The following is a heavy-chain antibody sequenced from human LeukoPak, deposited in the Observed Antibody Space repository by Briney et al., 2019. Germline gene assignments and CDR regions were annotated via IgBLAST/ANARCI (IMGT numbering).Heavy chain of an antibody. D-gene: IGHD3-22*01. CDR2: INPNSGGT. V-gene: IGHV1-2*02. Sequence: GASVKVSCKASGDTFSNHPINWVRQAPGQGLEWMGWINPNSGGTNYAQKFQGRVTMTRDTSISTAYMELSTLRSDDTAVYWCARATSGYYDYIDFWGQGTLVTVSS. J-gene: IGHJ4*02. CDR1: GDTFSNHP. CDR3: ARATSGYYDYIDF.